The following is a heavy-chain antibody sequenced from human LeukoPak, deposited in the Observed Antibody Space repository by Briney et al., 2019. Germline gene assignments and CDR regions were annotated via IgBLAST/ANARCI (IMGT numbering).Heavy chain of an antibody. D-gene: IGHD4-23*01. CDR1: GFTFSDFG. J-gene: IGHJ4*02. Sequence: PGGSLRLSCVASGFTFSDFGMHWVRQAPGKGLEWVAVISYDESHIYYADSVKGRFTISRDNSRDTLYLQMNSLRTEDTAVYYCVKDYVATLDYWGRGTLVIVSS. CDR3: VKDYVATLDY. V-gene: IGHV3-30*18. CDR2: ISYDESHI.